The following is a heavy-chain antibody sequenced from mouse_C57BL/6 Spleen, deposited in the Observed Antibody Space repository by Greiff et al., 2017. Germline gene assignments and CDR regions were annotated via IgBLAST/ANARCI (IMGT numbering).Heavy chain of an antibody. J-gene: IGHJ4*01. CDR3: AREGDSSGYFYAMDY. CDR1: GYAFSSSW. Sequence: VQLQESGPELVKPGASVKISCKASGYAFSSSWMNWVKQRPGKGLEWIGRIYPGDGDTNYNGKFKGKATLTADKSSSTAYMQLSSLTSEDSAVYFCAREGDSSGYFYAMDYWGQGTSVTVSS. D-gene: IGHD3-2*02. CDR2: IYPGDGDT. V-gene: IGHV1-82*01.